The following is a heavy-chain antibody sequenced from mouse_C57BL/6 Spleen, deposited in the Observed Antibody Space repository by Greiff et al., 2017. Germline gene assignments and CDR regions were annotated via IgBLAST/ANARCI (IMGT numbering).Heavy chain of an antibody. V-gene: IGHV5-16*01. CDR1: GFTFSDYY. CDR2: INYDGSST. J-gene: IGHJ4*01. Sequence: EVKLVESEGGLVQPGSSMKLSCTASGFTFSDYYMAWVRQVPEKGLEWVANINYDGSSTYYLDSLKSRFIISRDNAKNILYLQMSSLKSEDTATYYCARGGNYYGSSLSYYYAMDYWGQGTSVTVSS. CDR3: ARGGNYYGSSLSYYYAMDY. D-gene: IGHD1-1*01.